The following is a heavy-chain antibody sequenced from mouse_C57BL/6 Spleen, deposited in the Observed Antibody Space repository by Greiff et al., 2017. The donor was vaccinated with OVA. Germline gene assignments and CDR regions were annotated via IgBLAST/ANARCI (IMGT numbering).Heavy chain of an antibody. CDR1: GFTFSDYG. J-gene: IGHJ1*03. V-gene: IGHV5-17*01. D-gene: IGHD4-1*01. CDR2: ISSGSSTI. Sequence: EVHLVESGGGLVKPGGSLKLSCAASGFTFSDYGMHWVRQAPEKGLEWVAYISSGSSTIYYADTVKGRFTFARDNAKNTLFLQMTSLGSEDTDMYYCARGTGDWYVDVWGTGTTVTVSS. CDR3: ARGTGDWYVDV.